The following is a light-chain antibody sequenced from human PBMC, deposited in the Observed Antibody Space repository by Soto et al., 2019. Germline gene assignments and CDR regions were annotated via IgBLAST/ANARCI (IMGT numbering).Light chain of an antibody. CDR1: QSIASY. CDR2: AAS. CDR3: QQSYSTPIT. J-gene: IGKJ5*01. Sequence: DIEMTQSPYSLSAFVGDRFTITDRASQSIASYLNWYQQKPGKAPKFLIYAASTLQSGVPSRFSGSGSGTDFTLTISSLQPEDFATYFCQQSYSTPITFGQGTRLEIK. V-gene: IGKV1-39*01.